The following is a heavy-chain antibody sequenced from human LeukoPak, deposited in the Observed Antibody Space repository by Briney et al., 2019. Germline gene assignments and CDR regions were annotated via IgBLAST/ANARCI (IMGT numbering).Heavy chain of an antibody. CDR1: GYTFTSYD. V-gene: IGHV1-8*01. D-gene: IGHD3-10*01. CDR2: MNPNSGNT. J-gene: IGHJ6*03. Sequence: ASVKVSCKASGYTFTSYDINWVRQATGQGLEWMGWMNPNSGNTGYAQKFQGRVTMTRNTSLSTAYMELSSLRSEDTAVYYCARAGDYGSGSYYMLGVVHTYMDVWGKGTTVTISS. CDR3: ARAGDYGSGSYYMLGVVHTYMDV.